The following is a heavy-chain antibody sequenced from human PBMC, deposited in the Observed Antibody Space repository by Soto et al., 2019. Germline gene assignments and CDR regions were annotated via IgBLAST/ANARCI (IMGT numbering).Heavy chain of an antibody. Sequence: ESGGGVVQPGRSLRLSCAASGFTFSSYAMHWVRQAPGKGLEWVAVISYDGSNKYYADSVKGRFTISRDNSKNTLYLQMNSLRAEHTAVYYCARDGQYSYGTFDYWGQGTLVTVSS. CDR1: GFTFSSYA. J-gene: IGHJ4*02. CDR2: ISYDGSNK. D-gene: IGHD5-18*01. CDR3: ARDGQYSYGTFDY. V-gene: IGHV3-30-3*01.